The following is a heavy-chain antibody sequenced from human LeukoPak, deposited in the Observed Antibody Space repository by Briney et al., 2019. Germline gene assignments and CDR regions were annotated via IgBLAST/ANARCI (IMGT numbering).Heavy chain of an antibody. D-gene: IGHD1-26*01. Sequence: PGGSLRLSCAASGFTFSSYDMHWVRQATGKGLEWVSAIGTAGDTYYPGSVKGRFTISRENAKDSLYLQMNSLRAEDTAVYYCARVDRHQYSGSYWFDPWGQGTLVTVSS. J-gene: IGHJ5*02. V-gene: IGHV3-13*01. CDR2: IGTAGDT. CDR3: ARVDRHQYSGSYWFDP. CDR1: GFTFSSYD.